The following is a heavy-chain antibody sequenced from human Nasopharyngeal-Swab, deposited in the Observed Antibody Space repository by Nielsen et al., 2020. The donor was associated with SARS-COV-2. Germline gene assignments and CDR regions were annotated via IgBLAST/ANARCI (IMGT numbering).Heavy chain of an antibody. J-gene: IGHJ4*02. V-gene: IGHV3-30*18. CDR2: FSYDGSKR. Sequence: GGSLRLSCAAFGFTLSDYAMHWVRQAPDKGLEWVALFSYDGSKRYFADSMKGRFSISRDNIKNILYLQMDSLRADDTAVYYCAKDHFYDSGSYDRLYFDFWGQGTLVTVSS. CDR1: GFTLSDYA. CDR3: AKDHFYDSGSYDRLYFDF. D-gene: IGHD3-10*01.